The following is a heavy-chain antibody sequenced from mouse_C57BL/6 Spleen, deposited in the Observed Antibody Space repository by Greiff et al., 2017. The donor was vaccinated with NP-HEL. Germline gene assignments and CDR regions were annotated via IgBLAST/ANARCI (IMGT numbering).Heavy chain of an antibody. CDR2: SYWDDDK. CDR3: ARIYYDYDEAMDY. CDR1: GFSLSTSGMG. D-gene: IGHD2-4*01. V-gene: IGHV8-12*01. J-gene: IGHJ4*01. Sequence: QVTLKVSGPGILQSSQTLSLTCSFSGFSLSTSGMGVSWIRQPSGKGLEWLAHSYWDDDKRYNPSLKSRLTISKDTSRNQVLLKITSVDTADTATYYCARIYYDYDEAMDYWGQGTSVTVSS.